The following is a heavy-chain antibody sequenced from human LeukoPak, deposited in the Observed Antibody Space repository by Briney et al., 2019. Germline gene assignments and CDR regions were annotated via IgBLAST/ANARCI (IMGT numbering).Heavy chain of an antibody. D-gene: IGHD1-26*01. CDR2: ITDAATT. CDR1: GFTLSSAW. CDR3: VRDRVGSDY. V-gene: IGHV3-74*03. J-gene: IGHJ4*02. Sequence: GGSLKLSCAASGFTLSSAWMHWVRQAPGTGLVWVSRITDAATTTYADSVRSRFTNSRDNAKNILYLQMNSLRAEDAAVYDCVRDRVGSDYWGQGTLVTVSS.